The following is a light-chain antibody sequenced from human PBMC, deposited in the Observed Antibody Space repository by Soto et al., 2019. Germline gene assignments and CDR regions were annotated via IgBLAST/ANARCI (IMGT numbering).Light chain of an antibody. V-gene: IGKV3-20*01. J-gene: IGKJ1*01. CDR3: QQYGSSPGT. CDR1: QSISIIF. Sequence: EIVLTQSPGTLSLSPGERATLSCRASQSISIIFLAWYQQKPGQAPRLLIYGASTRATGIPARFSGSGSGTEFTLTISSLQSEDFAVYYCQQYGSSPGTFGQGTKVDIK. CDR2: GAS.